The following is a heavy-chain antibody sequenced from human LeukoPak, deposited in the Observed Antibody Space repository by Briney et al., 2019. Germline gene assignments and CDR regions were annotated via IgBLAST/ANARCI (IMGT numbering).Heavy chain of an antibody. CDR3: AKDGPTAIPSWFAP. Sequence: GGSLRLSCAASGFNFTNYAMNWVRQAPGRGLEWGSLISSSGGSTDYAGSVKSRCTISRDNSKDTLYVQVNSLRAEDTAIYYCAKDGPTAIPSWFAPWGQGTLVTVSS. V-gene: IGHV3-23*01. D-gene: IGHD2-21*02. CDR1: GFNFTNYA. J-gene: IGHJ5*02. CDR2: ISSSGGST.